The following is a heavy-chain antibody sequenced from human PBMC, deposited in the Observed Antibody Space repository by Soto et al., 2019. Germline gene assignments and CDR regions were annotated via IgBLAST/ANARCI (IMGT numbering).Heavy chain of an antibody. CDR2: IIPIFGTA. V-gene: IGHV1-69*01. Sequence: QVQLVQSGAEVKKPGYSVKVSCKASGGTFRSYAISWVRQAPGQGLEWMGGIIPIFGTANYAQTFQGSVTITAEESTSTAYMELSSLRSDDTAVYYCAGLGDFLPEDAFDIWGQRTMVTVSS. J-gene: IGHJ3*02. CDR1: GGTFRSYA. D-gene: IGHD3-16*01. CDR3: AGLGDFLPEDAFDI.